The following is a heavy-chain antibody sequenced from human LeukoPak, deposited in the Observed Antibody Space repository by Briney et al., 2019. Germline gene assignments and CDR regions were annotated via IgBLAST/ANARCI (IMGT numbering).Heavy chain of an antibody. D-gene: IGHD1-14*01. CDR3: ASTGRYYMDV. J-gene: IGHJ6*03. V-gene: IGHV4-34*01. Sequence: SETLSLTCAVYGGSFSGYYWSWIRQPPGKGLEWIGEINHSGSTNYNPSLKSRVTISVDTSKNQFSLKLSSVTAAGTAVYYCASTGRYYMDVWGKGTTVTVSS. CDR1: GGSFSGYY. CDR2: INHSGST.